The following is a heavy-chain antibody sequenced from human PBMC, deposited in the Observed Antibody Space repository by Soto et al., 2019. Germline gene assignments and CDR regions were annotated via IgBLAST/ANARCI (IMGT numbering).Heavy chain of an antibody. D-gene: IGHD5-18*01. Sequence: GGSLRLSCAASGFTFSNAWMSWVRQAPGKGLEWVGRIKSKTDGGTTDYAAPVKGRFTISRDDSKNTLYLQMNSLKTEDTAVYYCTGAMVLNYYYMDVWGKGTTVTVSS. CDR2: IKSKTDGGTT. CDR1: GFTFSNAW. CDR3: TGAMVLNYYYMDV. J-gene: IGHJ6*03. V-gene: IGHV3-15*01.